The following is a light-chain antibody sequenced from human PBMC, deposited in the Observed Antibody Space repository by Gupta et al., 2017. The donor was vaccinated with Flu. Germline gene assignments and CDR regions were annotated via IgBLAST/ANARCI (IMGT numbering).Light chain of an antibody. V-gene: IGKV3-15*01. CDR1: QSIGSK. Sequence: ELVMTQFPATLSVSPGKRASLSCRASQSIGSKLAWYQKKPGQAPRLLIYYASTRATGIPARFSGSGSGTEFTLTISSLQSEDFAVYYCQQYNNWPPYTFGQGTKLEIK. CDR3: QQYNNWPPYT. CDR2: YAS. J-gene: IGKJ2*01.